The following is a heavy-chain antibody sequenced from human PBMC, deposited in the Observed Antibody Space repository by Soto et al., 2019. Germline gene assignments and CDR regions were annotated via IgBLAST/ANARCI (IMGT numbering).Heavy chain of an antibody. J-gene: IGHJ4*02. CDR2: INHSGST. Sequence: SETLSLTCAVYGGSFSGYYWIWIRQPPGKGLEWIGEINHSGSTNYNPSLKSRVTISVDTSKNQFSLKLSSVTAADTAVYYCARALYDYIWGSYRPSPRKHFDYWGQGTLVTVSS. D-gene: IGHD3-16*02. CDR1: GGSFSGYY. CDR3: ARALYDYIWGSYRPSPRKHFDY. V-gene: IGHV4-34*01.